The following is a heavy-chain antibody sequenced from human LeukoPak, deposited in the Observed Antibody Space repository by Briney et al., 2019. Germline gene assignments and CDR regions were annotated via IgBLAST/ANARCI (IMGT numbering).Heavy chain of an antibody. CDR2: IYYSGST. CDR1: GGSISNYY. J-gene: IGHJ3*02. CDR3: ARRVLLITIFGVVSAFDI. Sequence: SETLSLTCIVSGGSISNYYWGWIRQPPGKGLEWIGYIYYSGSTNYNPSLESRVTISVDTSKNQFSLKLSSVTAADTAVYYCARRVLLITIFGVVSAFDIWGQGTMVTVSS. V-gene: IGHV4-59*12. D-gene: IGHD3-3*01.